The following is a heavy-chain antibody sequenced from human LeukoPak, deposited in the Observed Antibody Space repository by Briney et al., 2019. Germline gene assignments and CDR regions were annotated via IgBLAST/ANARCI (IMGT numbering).Heavy chain of an antibody. J-gene: IGHJ3*02. CDR3: ARKGHDAFDI. V-gene: IGHV4-39*01. CDR1: GGSISSSSYY. Sequence: SETLSLTCTVSGGSISSSSYYWGWIRQPPGKGLEWIGNIYYSGSNYYNPSLKSRVTISVDTSRNQFSLKLSSLTAADTAVYYFARKGHDAFDIWGQGTVITVSS. CDR2: IYYSGSN.